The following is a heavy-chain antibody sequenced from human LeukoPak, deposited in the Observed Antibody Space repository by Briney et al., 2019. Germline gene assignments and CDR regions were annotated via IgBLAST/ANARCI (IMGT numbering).Heavy chain of an antibody. CDR3: AKDVLGEDNWFDP. Sequence: GGSLRLSCAASGFTFSSYGMHWVRQAPGKGLEWVSAISGSGRSTYYADSVKGRFTISSDNSKNTLYLQMNSLRAEDTAVYYCAKDVLGEDNWFDPWGQGTLVTVSS. CDR1: GFTFSSYG. V-gene: IGHV3-23*01. J-gene: IGHJ5*02. CDR2: ISGSGRST. D-gene: IGHD3-10*01.